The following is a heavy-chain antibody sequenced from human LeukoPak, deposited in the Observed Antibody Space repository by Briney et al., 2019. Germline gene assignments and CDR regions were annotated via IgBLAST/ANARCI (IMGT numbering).Heavy chain of an antibody. CDR2: IYYSGSP. CDR1: GGSISTYY. D-gene: IGHD3-22*01. V-gene: IGHV4-59*01. Sequence: SETLSLTCTVSGGSISTYYWSWIRQPPGKGLEWIGYIYYSGSPNYNPSLKSRVTISVDTSKNQFSLKLNSVTAADTAVYYCARDSLFRSDYCDSSGYRYWGQGTLVTVSS. CDR3: ARDSLFRSDYCDSSGYRY. J-gene: IGHJ4*02.